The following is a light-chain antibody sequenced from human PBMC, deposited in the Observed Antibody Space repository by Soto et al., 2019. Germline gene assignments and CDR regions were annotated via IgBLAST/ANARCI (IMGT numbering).Light chain of an antibody. J-gene: IGLJ1*01. Sequence: LTQPPSVSGSPGQSVAISCTGTSSDVGSYNRVSWYQQPPGTAPKLMIYDVSDRPSGVPDRFSGSKSGNTASLTISGLQAEDEADYYCSSYTSSSTYVFGTGTKVTVL. V-gene: IGLV2-18*02. CDR2: DVS. CDR1: SSDVGSYNR. CDR3: SSYTSSSTYV.